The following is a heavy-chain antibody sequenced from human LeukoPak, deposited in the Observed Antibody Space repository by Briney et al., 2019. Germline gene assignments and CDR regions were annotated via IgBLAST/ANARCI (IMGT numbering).Heavy chain of an antibody. J-gene: IGHJ4*02. CDR3: AAALTLEYAFDY. CDR2: IVVGSGNT. CDR1: GSTFTSSA. D-gene: IGHD3-9*01. V-gene: IGHV1-58*02. Sequence: SVKVSCKASGSTFTSSAMQWVRQARGQRLEWIGWIVVGSGNTNYAQKFQERVTITRDMSTSTAYMELSSLRSEDTAVYYCAAALTLEYAFDYWGQGTLVTVSS.